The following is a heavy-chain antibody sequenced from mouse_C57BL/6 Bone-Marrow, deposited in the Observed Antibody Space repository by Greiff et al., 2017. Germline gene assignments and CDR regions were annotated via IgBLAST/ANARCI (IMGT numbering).Heavy chain of an antibody. Sequence: VQLQQSGSELRSPGSSVKLSCKDFDSEVFPIAYMSWVRQKPGHGFEWIGGILPSIGRTIYGEKFEDKATLDAVTLSNTAYLELNSLTSEDSAIYYCARTIYDGYDPYWYFDVWGTGTTVTVSS. V-gene: IGHV15-2*01. CDR1: DSEVFPIAY. CDR3: ARTIYDGYDPYWYFDV. J-gene: IGHJ1*03. CDR2: ILPSIGRT. D-gene: IGHD2-3*01.